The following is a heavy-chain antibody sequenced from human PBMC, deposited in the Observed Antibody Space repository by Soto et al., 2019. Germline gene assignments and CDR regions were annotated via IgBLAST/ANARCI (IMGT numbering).Heavy chain of an antibody. V-gene: IGHV6-1*01. CDR3: ARSGPGGYIDY. CDR1: GDSVSSNNVA. J-gene: IGHJ4*02. Sequence: SQTLSLTCAISGDSVSSNNVAWNWIRQSPSRGLEWLGRTYYRSKWHSGYAVSVRSRISISPDTSKNRFSLQLNSVTPDDTAVYYCARSGPGGYIDYWGRGTLVTVSS. D-gene: IGHD3-22*01. CDR2: TYYRSKWHS.